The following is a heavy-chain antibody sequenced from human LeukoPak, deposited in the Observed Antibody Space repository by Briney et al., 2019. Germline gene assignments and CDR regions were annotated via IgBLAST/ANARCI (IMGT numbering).Heavy chain of an antibody. J-gene: IGHJ6*02. D-gene: IGHD1-1*01. CDR1: GFTFSSYS. CDR3: ATEGRLHSGYKGEFYYGMDV. CDR2: ISSGSSTI. V-gene: IGHV3-48*01. Sequence: PGGSLRLSCAASGFTFSSYSMNWVRQAPGEGLEWVSYISSGSSTIYYADSVKGRFTISRHNSKNTLYLQMNSLRAEDTAVYYCATEGRLHSGYKGEFYYGMDVWGQGTTVTVSS.